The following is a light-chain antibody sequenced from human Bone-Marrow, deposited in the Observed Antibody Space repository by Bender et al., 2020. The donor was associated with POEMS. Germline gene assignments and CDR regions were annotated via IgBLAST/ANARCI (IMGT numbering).Light chain of an antibody. Sequence: QSVLTQPPSVSGAPGQRVTISCTGSSSNTGSGYDINWYQHLPGIAPRLLIYGYNTRPSGGPDRFSGSKFGTSASLAVTGLQAGDESDYYCQSYENSLGGWVFGGGTKLSVL. CDR1: SSNTGSGYD. CDR3: QSYENSLGGWV. CDR2: GYN. J-gene: IGLJ2*01. V-gene: IGLV1-40*01.